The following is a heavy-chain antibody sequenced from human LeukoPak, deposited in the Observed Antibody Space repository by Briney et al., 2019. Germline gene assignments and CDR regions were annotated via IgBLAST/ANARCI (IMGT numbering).Heavy chain of an antibody. Sequence: PSETLSLTCTVSGDSISSGGYYWSWIRQRPGEGLEWIGYIYYSGNTYYTPSLKSRVTISLDTSKNQFSLKLCFVTAADTAVYYCAKYDYYDSSGYFYAGDWGQGTLVTVSS. CDR2: IYYSGNT. V-gene: IGHV4-31*03. D-gene: IGHD3-22*01. J-gene: IGHJ4*02. CDR3: AKYDYYDSSGYFYAGD. CDR1: GDSISSGGYY.